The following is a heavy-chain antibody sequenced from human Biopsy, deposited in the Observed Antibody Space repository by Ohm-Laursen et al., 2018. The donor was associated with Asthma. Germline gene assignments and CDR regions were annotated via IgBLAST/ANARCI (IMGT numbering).Heavy chain of an antibody. CDR1: GFTFGNFW. D-gene: IGHD1-7*01. CDR3: ARDSLGISGTIYWYDW. J-gene: IGHJ4*02. Sequence: SLRLSCAASGFTFGNFWMSWGRQTPGKGLEWVATINGDGSQKSYVDPVTCRFTISRDNSKNSLHLEMNSLRAEDTAVYFCARDSLGISGTIYWYDWWGQGTLVTVSS. CDR2: INGDGSQK. V-gene: IGHV3-7*01.